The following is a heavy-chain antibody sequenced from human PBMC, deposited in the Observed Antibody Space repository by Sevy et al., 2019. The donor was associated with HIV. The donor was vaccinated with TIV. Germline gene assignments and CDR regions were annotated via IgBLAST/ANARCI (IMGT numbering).Heavy chain of an antibody. Sequence: GGSLRLSCAASGFTFSDYYINWIRQAPGKGREWVSYISGSSSYTNYADSVKGRFTISRDNAKNSLYLQMNSLGAEDTAVYYCARVGCSISSCPKGDAFDIWGQGTIVTVSS. CDR3: ARVGCSISSCPKGDAFDI. CDR2: ISGSSSYT. J-gene: IGHJ3*02. V-gene: IGHV3-11*06. CDR1: GFTFSDYY. D-gene: IGHD2-2*01.